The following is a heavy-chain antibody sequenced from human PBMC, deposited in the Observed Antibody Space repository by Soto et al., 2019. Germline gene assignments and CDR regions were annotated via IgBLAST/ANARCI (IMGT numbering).Heavy chain of an antibody. J-gene: IGHJ2*01. CDR3: ARQKRGGYCSGGSCHPYLYFDL. CDR1: GGSLTSGGYY. CDR2: INHSGST. Sequence: PSETLSLTCSVSGGSLTSGGYYWSWIRQPPGKGLEWIGEINHSGSTNYNPSLKSRVTISVDTSKNQFSLKLSSVTAADTAVYYCARQKRGGYCSGGSCHPYLYFDLWGRGTLVTVSS. D-gene: IGHD2-15*01. V-gene: IGHV4-34*01.